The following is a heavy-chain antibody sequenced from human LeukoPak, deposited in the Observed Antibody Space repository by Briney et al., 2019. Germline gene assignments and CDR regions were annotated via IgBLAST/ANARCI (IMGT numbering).Heavy chain of an antibody. J-gene: IGHJ6*02. D-gene: IGHD4-17*01. V-gene: IGHV3-23*01. Sequence: PGGSLRLSCAASGFTFRNYDMNWVRQAPGKGLEWVSVISGGGGGAYYADSLKGRFTISRDNAKNTLYLQMNSLRADDTAVYYCAKDRWEGDGDLGDMDVWVQGTTVTVSS. CDR2: ISGGGGGA. CDR1: GFTFRNYD. CDR3: AKDRWEGDGDLGDMDV.